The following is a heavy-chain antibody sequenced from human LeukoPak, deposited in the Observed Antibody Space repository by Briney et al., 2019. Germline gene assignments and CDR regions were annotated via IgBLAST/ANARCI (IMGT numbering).Heavy chain of an antibody. D-gene: IGHD1-1*01. CDR1: GYTFTGYY. CDR3: ARDLRTDGPRDDAFDI. J-gene: IGHJ3*02. V-gene: IGHV1-2*02. CDR2: INPNSGGT. Sequence: GASVKVSCKASGYTFTGYYMHWVRQAPGQGLEWMGWINPNSGGTNYAQKFQGRVTMTRDTSISTAYMELSRLRSDDTAVYYCARDLRTDGPRDDAFDIWGQGTMVTVSS.